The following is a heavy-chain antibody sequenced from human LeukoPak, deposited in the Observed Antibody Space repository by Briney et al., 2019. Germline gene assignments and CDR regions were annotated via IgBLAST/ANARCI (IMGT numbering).Heavy chain of an antibody. CDR1: GFILSDYY. Sequence: PGGSLRLSCAASGFILSDYYMTWIRQAPGKGLEWVSYISPAGTTYYADSVKGRFSISRDNAKTSLYLQMNSLRAEDTAVYYCAELGITMIGGVWGKGTTVTISS. V-gene: IGHV3-11*04. CDR2: ISPAGTT. CDR3: AELGITMIGGV. J-gene: IGHJ6*04. D-gene: IGHD3-10*02.